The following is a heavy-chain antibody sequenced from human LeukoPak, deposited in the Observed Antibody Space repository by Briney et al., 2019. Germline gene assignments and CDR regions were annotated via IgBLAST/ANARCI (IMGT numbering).Heavy chain of an antibody. CDR2: ITSSSSYI. V-gene: IGHV3-21*06. CDR3: ARDPYSGDYGAYYYYYMDV. Sequence: GGSLTLSCTASGFTFSSYNMNWVRQAPGKGLEWLSPITSSSSYIYYADSVKGRFTISRDNAKNSLYLQMDSLRVEDTAEYYCARDPYSGDYGAYYYYYMDVWGKGTTVTVSS. J-gene: IGHJ6*03. D-gene: IGHD1-26*01. CDR1: GFTFSSYN.